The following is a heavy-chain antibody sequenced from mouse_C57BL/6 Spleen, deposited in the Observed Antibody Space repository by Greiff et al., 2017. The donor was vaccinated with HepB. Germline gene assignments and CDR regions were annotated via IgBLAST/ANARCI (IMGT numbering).Heavy chain of an antibody. V-gene: IGHV14-4*01. CDR2: IDPENGDT. Sequence: EVQLQESGAELVRPGASVKLSCTASGFNIKDDYMHWVKQRPEQGLEWIGWIDPENGDTEYASKFQGKATITADTSSNTAYLQLSSLTSEDTAVYYYTTGYGYDGYFDYWGQGTTLTVSS. J-gene: IGHJ2*01. D-gene: IGHD2-2*01. CDR3: TTGYGYDGYFDY. CDR1: GFNIKDDY.